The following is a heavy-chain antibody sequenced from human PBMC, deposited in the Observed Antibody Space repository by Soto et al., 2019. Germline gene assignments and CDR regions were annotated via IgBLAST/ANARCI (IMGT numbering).Heavy chain of an antibody. V-gene: IGHV3-9*01. CDR1: GFTFDDYA. CDR3: AKDSYYDTSGYREFDY. Sequence: SLRLSCAASGFTFDDYAMHWVRQAPGKGLEWVSGISLYSGSIGYADSVKGRFTISRDHAKNSLYLQMNSLRAEDKALYYCAKDSYYDTSGYREFDYWGQGTLVTVSS. D-gene: IGHD3-22*01. CDR2: ISLYSGSI. J-gene: IGHJ4*02.